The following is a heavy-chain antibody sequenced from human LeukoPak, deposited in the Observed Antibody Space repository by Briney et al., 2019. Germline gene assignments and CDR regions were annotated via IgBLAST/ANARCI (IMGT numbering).Heavy chain of an antibody. Sequence: PGGSLRLSCAASGFTFSDHYMDWVRQAPGKGVDWVGRTRKKTNSYTTEYAASVKGRFTISRDDSKNSLYLQMNSLKAEDTAVYYCTRVVLVGTTYSYFDYWGQGTLVTVSS. D-gene: IGHD1-26*01. V-gene: IGHV3-72*01. J-gene: IGHJ4*02. CDR1: GFTFSDHY. CDR3: TRVVLVGTTYSYFDY. CDR2: TRKKTNSYTT.